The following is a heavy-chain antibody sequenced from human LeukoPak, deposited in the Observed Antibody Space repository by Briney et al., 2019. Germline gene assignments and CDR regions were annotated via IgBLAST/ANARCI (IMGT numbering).Heavy chain of an antibody. CDR1: GFTFSDYY. D-gene: IGHD5-18*01. CDR3: ARAKRYSYVDY. CDR2: ISSSSSYT. V-gene: IGHV3-11*05. J-gene: IGHJ4*02. Sequence: GGSLRLSCAASGFTFSDYYMSWIRQAPGKGLEWVSYISSSSSYTNYADSVKVRFTISRDNAKNSLYLQTNSLRAEDTAVYYCARAKRYSYVDYWGQGTLVTVSS.